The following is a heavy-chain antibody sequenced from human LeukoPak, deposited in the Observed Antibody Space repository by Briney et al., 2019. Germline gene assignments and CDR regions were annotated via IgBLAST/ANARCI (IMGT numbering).Heavy chain of an antibody. J-gene: IGHJ4*02. CDR1: GYSFSSYW. D-gene: IGHD3-10*02. V-gene: IGHV5-51*01. Sequence: KPGESLKISCKGSGYSFSSYWIGWVRPMPGKGLEWMGVINPGDSDVRYSPSFQGQVTISADKSISTAYLQWRSLKASDSAMYYCAREKYVGRLTDHWGQGTLVTVSS. CDR2: INPGDSDV. CDR3: AREKYVGRLTDH.